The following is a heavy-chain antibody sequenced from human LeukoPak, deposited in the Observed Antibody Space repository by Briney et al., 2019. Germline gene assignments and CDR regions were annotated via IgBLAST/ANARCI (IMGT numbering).Heavy chain of an antibody. CDR1: GGSISSSSYY. D-gene: IGHD6-6*01. Sequence: SETLSLTCTVSGGSISSSSYYWGWIRQPPGKGLEWIGYIYYSGSTYYNPSLKSRVTMSVDTSKNQFSLKLSSVTAADTAVYYCAREAARPRNWFDPWGQGTLVTVSS. V-gene: IGHV4-39*02. J-gene: IGHJ5*02. CDR3: AREAARPRNWFDP. CDR2: IYYSGST.